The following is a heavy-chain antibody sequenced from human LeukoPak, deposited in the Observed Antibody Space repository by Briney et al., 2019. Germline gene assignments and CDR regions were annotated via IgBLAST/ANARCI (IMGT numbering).Heavy chain of an antibody. CDR3: ARDLKRGYSSGRYSWGTGSSNDY. Sequence: ASVKVSCKASGYTFTSYGISWVRQAPGQGLEWMGWISGYNGNTNYAQKLQGRVTMTTDTSTSTAYMELRSLRSDDAAVYYCARDLKRGYSSGRYSWGTGSSNDYWGQGTLVTVSS. CDR2: ISGYNGNT. J-gene: IGHJ4*02. D-gene: IGHD6-19*01. CDR1: GYTFTSYG. V-gene: IGHV1-18*01.